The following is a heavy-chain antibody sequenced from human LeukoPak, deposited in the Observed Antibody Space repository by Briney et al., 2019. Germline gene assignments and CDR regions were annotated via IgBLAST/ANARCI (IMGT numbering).Heavy chain of an antibody. CDR1: GYSFTSYW. CDR3: VLEQQLVSSWFDP. D-gene: IGHD6-13*01. Sequence: GESLKISCKGSGYSFTSYWIGWVRQMPGKGLEWMGIIYPGVSDTRYSPSFQGQVTISADKSISTAYLQWSSLKASDTAMYYCVLEQQLVSSWFDPWGQGTLVTVSS. J-gene: IGHJ5*02. V-gene: IGHV5-51*01. CDR2: IYPGVSDT.